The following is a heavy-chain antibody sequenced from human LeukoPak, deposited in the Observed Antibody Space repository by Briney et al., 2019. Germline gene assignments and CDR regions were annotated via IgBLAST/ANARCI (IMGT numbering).Heavy chain of an antibody. J-gene: IGHJ4*02. Sequence: ASVKVSCKASGYTFTSYGISWVRQAPGQGLEWMGWISAYNGNTNYAQKLQGRVTMTTDTSTSTAYTELRSLRSDDTAVYYCARVDIDIVVVTAADFDYWGQGTLVTVSS. D-gene: IGHD2-21*02. V-gene: IGHV1-18*01. CDR3: ARVDIDIVVVTAADFDY. CDR2: ISAYNGNT. CDR1: GYTFTSYG.